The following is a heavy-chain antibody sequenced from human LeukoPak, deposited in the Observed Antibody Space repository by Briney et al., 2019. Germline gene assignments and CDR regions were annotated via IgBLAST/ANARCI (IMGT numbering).Heavy chain of an antibody. D-gene: IGHD7-27*01. CDR2: IKPDGSEK. J-gene: IGHJ4*02. CDR3: ATERNWAFGD. Sequence: GGSLRLSCAASGFTFSHYWMSWVRQAPGKGLEWVANIKPDGSEKYYVDSVKGRFTISRDNAKNSLHLQMNSLRAEDTAVYYCATERNWAFGDRGQGTLVTVSS. V-gene: IGHV3-7*01. CDR1: GFTFSHYW.